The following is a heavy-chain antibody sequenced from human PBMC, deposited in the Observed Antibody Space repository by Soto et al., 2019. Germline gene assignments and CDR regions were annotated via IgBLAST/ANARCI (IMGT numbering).Heavy chain of an antibody. D-gene: IGHD1-26*01. V-gene: IGHV3-30*18. CDR1: GFTFSSYG. J-gene: IGHJ4*02. Sequence: PVGSLRLSCAASGFTFSSYGMHWVRQAPGKGLEWVAVISYDGSNKYYADSVKGRFTISRDNSKNTLYLQMNSLRAEDTAVYYCAKDSGSYYFRSPGNYFDYWGQGTLVTVSS. CDR3: AKDSGSYYFRSPGNYFDY. CDR2: ISYDGSNK.